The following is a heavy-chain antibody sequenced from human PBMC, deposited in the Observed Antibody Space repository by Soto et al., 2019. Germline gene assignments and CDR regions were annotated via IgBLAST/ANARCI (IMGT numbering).Heavy chain of an antibody. D-gene: IGHD2-2*01. J-gene: IGHJ4*02. Sequence: GGSLRLSCAASGFTFSSYGMHWVRQAPGKGLEWVAVIWYDGSNKYYADSVKGRFTISRDNSKNTLYLQMNSLRAEDTAVYYCARDYGDIVLVPAGPDYWGQGTLVTVSS. CDR3: ARDYGDIVLVPAGPDY. CDR2: IWYDGSNK. V-gene: IGHV3-33*01. CDR1: GFTFSSYG.